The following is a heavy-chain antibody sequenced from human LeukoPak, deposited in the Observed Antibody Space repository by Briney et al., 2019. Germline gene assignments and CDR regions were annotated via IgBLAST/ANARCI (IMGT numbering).Heavy chain of an antibody. CDR1: GFTFSSYA. CDR2: NSGSGGST. Sequence: GGSLRLSCAASGFTFSSYAMSWVRQAPGKGLECVSINSGSGGSTYYADSVKGRFTISRDNSKNTLYLQMNSLRAEDTAVYYCAKGSYDSSGYYSFDSWGQGTLVTVSS. J-gene: IGHJ4*02. CDR3: AKGSYDSSGYYSFDS. D-gene: IGHD3-22*01. V-gene: IGHV3-23*01.